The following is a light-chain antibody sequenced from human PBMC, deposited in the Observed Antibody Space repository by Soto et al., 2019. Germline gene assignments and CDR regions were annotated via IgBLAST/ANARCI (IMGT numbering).Light chain of an antibody. J-gene: IGLJ1*01. CDR3: CSYADNYSYV. CDR2: DVS. Sequence: QSALTQPRSVSGSPGQSVTISCTGTSSDVGAYNYVSWYQQHPGKAPKLMTYDVSKQPSGVPDRFSGSKSGNTASLTISGLQAEDEADYYCCSYADNYSYVFGTGTK. V-gene: IGLV2-11*01. CDR1: SSDVGAYNY.